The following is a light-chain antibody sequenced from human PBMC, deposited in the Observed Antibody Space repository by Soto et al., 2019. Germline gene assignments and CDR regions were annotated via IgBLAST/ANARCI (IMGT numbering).Light chain of an antibody. CDR1: QSFSTGS. CDR2: AAA. Sequence: EIALTQSAGKLCLSPGERDTLXCRSTQSFSTGSSAWYQQKPRQAPRLLIYAAASLQTGVPSRFSGSGSGTDFTLTISSLQPEDFATYYCQQSYSTLLTFGQGTKVDI. J-gene: IGKJ1*01. V-gene: IGKV1-39*01. CDR3: QQSYSTLLT.